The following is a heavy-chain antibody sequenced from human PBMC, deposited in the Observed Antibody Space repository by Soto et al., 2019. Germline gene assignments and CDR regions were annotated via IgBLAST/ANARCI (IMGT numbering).Heavy chain of an antibody. CDR3: AKMSITMVRGVTVAPGYYYYYMDV. D-gene: IGHD3-10*01. CDR1: GFTFSSYW. Sequence: GGSLRLSCAASGFTFSSYWMHWVRQAPGKGLVWVSRINSDGSSTSYADSVKGRFTISRDNAKNTLYLQMNRLRAEDTAVYYCAKMSITMVRGVTVAPGYYYYYMDVWGKGTTVTVSS. V-gene: IGHV3-74*01. CDR2: INSDGSST. J-gene: IGHJ6*03.